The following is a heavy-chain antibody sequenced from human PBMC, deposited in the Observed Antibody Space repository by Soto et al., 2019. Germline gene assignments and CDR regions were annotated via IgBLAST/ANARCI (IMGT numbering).Heavy chain of an antibody. Sequence: ASVKVSCKASGYTFTGYYMHWVRQAPGQGLEWMGWINPNSGGTNYAQKFQGWVTMTRDTSISTAYMELSRLRSDDTAVYYCARDGYSSSSSRRYYYYYMDVWGKGTTVTVSS. D-gene: IGHD6-6*01. J-gene: IGHJ6*03. CDR1: GYTFTGYY. CDR3: ARDGYSSSSSRRYYYYYMDV. CDR2: INPNSGGT. V-gene: IGHV1-2*04.